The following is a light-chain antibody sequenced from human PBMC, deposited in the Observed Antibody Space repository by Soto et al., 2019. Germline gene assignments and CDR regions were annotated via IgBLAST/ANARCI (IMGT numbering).Light chain of an antibody. Sequence: NFMLTQPHSVSESPGKTVTISCTGSSGSIATNYVQWYQQRPGSAPTTVIYEDTQRPAGVPERFSGSIDSSSNSASLTISGLKPEDGAAYSCQSYDGSNPDVVFGGGTKVTVL. CDR1: SGSIATNY. CDR2: EDT. J-gene: IGLJ2*01. CDR3: QSYDGSNPDVV. V-gene: IGLV6-57*02.